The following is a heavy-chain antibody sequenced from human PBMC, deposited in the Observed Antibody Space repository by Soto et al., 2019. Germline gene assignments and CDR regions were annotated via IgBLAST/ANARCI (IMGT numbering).Heavy chain of an antibody. CDR3: ATATRDIWFGELADYYYYGMDV. D-gene: IGHD3-10*01. J-gene: IGHJ6*02. CDR1: GYTLTELS. V-gene: IGHV1-24*01. CDR2: FDPEDGET. Sequence: VKVSCKVSGYTLTELSMHWVRQAPGKGLEWMGGFDPEDGETIYAQKFQGRVTMTEDTSTDTAYMELSSLRSEDTAVYYCATATRDIWFGELADYYYYGMDVWGQGTTVTVSS.